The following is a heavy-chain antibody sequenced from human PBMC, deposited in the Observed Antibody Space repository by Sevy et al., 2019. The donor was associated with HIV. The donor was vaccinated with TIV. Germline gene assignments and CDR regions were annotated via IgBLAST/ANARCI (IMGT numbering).Heavy chain of an antibody. J-gene: IGHJ4*02. CDR1: GFTFSSFW. CDR3: ARRYFDL. CDR2: IRQDGNEI. V-gene: IGHV3-7*01. Sequence: GGSLRLSCKASGFTFSSFWMQWVCQAPGKGLEWVANIRQDGNEIYYGDSVKGRFTISRDNAKNALYLQMDGLRAEDTGLYYCARRYFDLWGQGTLVTVSS.